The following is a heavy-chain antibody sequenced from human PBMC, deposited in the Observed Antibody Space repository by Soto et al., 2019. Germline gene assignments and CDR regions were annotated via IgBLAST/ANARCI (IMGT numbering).Heavy chain of an antibody. V-gene: IGHV1-8*01. Sequence: ASVKVSCKSSGYTFTSYDINWVRQATGQGLEWMGWMNPNSGNTGYAQKFQGRVTMTRNTSISTAYMELSSLRSEDTAVYYCARGSKYQLPRYYYMDVWGIGTTVTVSS. CDR1: GYTFTSYD. J-gene: IGHJ6*03. CDR3: ARGSKYQLPRYYYMDV. D-gene: IGHD2-2*01. CDR2: MNPNSGNT.